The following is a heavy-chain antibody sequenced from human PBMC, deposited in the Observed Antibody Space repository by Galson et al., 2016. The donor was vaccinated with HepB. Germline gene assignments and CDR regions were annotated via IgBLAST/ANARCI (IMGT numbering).Heavy chain of an antibody. CDR3: ARGGPLVDFDY. Sequence: SVKVSCKASGYIFTTYYIHWVRQAPGQGLEWMCIINPRGGSTSYVQNFQGRVTMTRDTSTSTVYMKLSSLRSDDTAVYYCARGGPLVDFDYWGQGTLVTVSP. D-gene: IGHD2-8*02. V-gene: IGHV1-46*01. J-gene: IGHJ4*02. CDR1: GYIFTTYY. CDR2: INPRGGST.